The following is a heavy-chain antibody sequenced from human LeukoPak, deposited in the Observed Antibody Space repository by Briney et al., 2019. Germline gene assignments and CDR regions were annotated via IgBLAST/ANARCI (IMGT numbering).Heavy chain of an antibody. CDR1: GVTFSSYW. Sequence: PGGSLRLSCAASGVTFSSYWMYWVRQAPGKGLVWVSRISSDGITTNYAGAVKGRFTMSRNNAKNTLFLQMNTRRAEDTAVYYVPIDLVELPTYWGQGTLVTVSS. V-gene: IGHV3-74*01. D-gene: IGHD1-26*01. CDR3: PIDLVELPTY. J-gene: IGHJ4*02. CDR2: ISSDGITT.